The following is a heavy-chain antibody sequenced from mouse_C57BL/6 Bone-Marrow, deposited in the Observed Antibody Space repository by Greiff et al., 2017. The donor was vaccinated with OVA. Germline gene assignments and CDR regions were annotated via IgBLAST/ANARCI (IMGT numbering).Heavy chain of an antibody. V-gene: IGHV5-12*01. J-gene: IGHJ4*01. CDR1: GFTFSDYY. CDR2: ISNGGGST. D-gene: IGHD2-1*01. Sequence: EVKLVESGGGLVQPGGSLKLSCAASGFTFSDYYMYWVRQTPEKRLEWVAYISNGGGSTYYPDTVKGRFTISRDNAKNTLYLQMSRLKSEDTAMYYCARHDGNYVGYYYAMDYWGQGTSVTVSS. CDR3: ARHDGNYVGYYYAMDY.